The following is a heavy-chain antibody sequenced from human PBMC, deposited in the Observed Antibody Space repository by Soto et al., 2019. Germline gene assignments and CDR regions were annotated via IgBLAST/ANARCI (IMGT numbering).Heavy chain of an antibody. CDR3: GRVMIGTSRHTDSDY. J-gene: IGHJ4*02. CDR1: GASISSRYYY. D-gene: IGHD2-8*01. Sequence: SETLSLTCTVSGASISSRYYYWGWIRQTPGKGLEWIGNIDYNGVTYYNPSLKSRVTVSKDTPKNQFSLKVASVTAADTAIYYCGRVMIGTSRHTDSDYWGQGTKVTVSS. V-gene: IGHV4-39*01. CDR2: IDYNGVT.